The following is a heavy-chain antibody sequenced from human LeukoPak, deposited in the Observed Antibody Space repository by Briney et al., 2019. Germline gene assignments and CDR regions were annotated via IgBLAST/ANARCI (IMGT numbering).Heavy chain of an antibody. Sequence: GGSLRLSCAASGFIFDDYAMHWVRQAPGKGLEWVSGISWNSGSIGYADSVKGRFTISRDNAKNSVYLQMNSLRTEDTAIYYCAGAWSRVDGFDIWGQGTMVTVSS. CDR2: ISWNSGSI. V-gene: IGHV3-9*01. D-gene: IGHD1-26*01. CDR3: AGAWSRVDGFDI. J-gene: IGHJ3*02. CDR1: GFIFDDYA.